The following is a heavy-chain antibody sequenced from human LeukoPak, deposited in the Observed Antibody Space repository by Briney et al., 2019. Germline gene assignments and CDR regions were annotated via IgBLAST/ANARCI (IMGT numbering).Heavy chain of an antibody. CDR2: IYHSGST. J-gene: IGHJ4*02. CDR1: GYSISSGYY. D-gene: IGHD3-22*01. V-gene: IGHV4-38-2*02. Sequence: SETLSLTCTVSGYSISSGYYWGWIRQPPGKGLEWIGSIYHSGSTYYNPSLKSRVTISVDTSKNQFSLKLSSVTAADTAVYYCARAPYYYDSTTGYFDYWGQGTLVTVSS. CDR3: ARAPYYYDSTTGYFDY.